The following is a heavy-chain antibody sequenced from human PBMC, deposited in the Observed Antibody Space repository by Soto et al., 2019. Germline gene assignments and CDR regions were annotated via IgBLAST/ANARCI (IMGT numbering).Heavy chain of an antibody. D-gene: IGHD6-6*01. CDR2: IYLSGTT. V-gene: IGHV4-4*07. CDR1: GGSISSFY. J-gene: IGHJ3*02. Sequence: SETLSLTCTVSGGSISSFYWNWIRQSAGKGLEWIGRIYLSGTTTYNPSLQSRVTMSVDTSKNQFSLKLSSLTAADTAIYYCARSHSASSIGSFDIWGQGTMVTVSS. CDR3: ARSHSASSIGSFDI.